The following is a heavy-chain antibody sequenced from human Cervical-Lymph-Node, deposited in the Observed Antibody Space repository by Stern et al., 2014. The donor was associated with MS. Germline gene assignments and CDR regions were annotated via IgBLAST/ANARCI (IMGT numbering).Heavy chain of an antibody. V-gene: IGHV1-3*04. CDR3: ARAMTTVTTATYWFDL. D-gene: IGHD4-17*01. CDR2: INTGSANT. CDR1: GYTFTDYA. Sequence: QVQLMQSGAEVKKPGASVKVSCKASGYTFTDYAMHWVRQAPGQRLEWMGWINTGSANTKYLGKFQGRVTITMDTSASTAYMELSSLTSEDTAVYYCARAMTTVTTATYWFDLWGQGSLVTVSS. J-gene: IGHJ5*02.